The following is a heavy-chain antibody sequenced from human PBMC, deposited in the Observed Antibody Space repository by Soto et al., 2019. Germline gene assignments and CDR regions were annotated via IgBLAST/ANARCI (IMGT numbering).Heavy chain of an antibody. CDR1: GGSISSGGYY. D-gene: IGHD3-3*02. J-gene: IGHJ6*02. CDR2: IYYSGST. V-gene: IGHV4-31*03. CDR3: ARDSAGSHHFWVSGMDV. Sequence: SETLSLTCTVSGGSISSGGYYWSWIRQHPGKGLEWIGYIYYSGSTYYNPSLKSRVTISVDTSKNQFSLKLSSVTAADTAVYYCARDSAGSHHFWVSGMDVWGQGTTVTVSS.